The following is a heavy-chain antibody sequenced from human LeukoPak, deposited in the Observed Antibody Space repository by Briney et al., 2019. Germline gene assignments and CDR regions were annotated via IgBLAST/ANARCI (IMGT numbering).Heavy chain of an antibody. V-gene: IGHV3-23*01. CDR3: AKDLMVNYYDSSGIHAFDI. D-gene: IGHD3-22*01. CDR1: GFTFSSYA. J-gene: IGHJ3*02. CDR2: ISGSGGST. Sequence: GGSLRLSCATSGFTFSSYAMSWVRQAPGKGLEWVSAISGSGGSTYYADSVKGRFTISRDNSKNTLYLQMNSLRAEDTAVYYCAKDLMVNYYDSSGIHAFDIRGQGTMVTVSS.